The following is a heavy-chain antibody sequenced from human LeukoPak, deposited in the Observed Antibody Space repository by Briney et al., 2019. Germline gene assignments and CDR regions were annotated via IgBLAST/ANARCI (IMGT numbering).Heavy chain of an antibody. J-gene: IGHJ5*02. Sequence: SETLSLTCAVYGGSFSGYYWSWIRQPPGKGLEWIGEINHSGSTNYNPSLKSRVTISVDTSKNQFSLKLSSVTAADTAVYYCARAKSGGSGSYYRRKVFWSDPWGQGTLVTVSS. CDR3: ARAKSGGSGSYYRRKVFWSDP. D-gene: IGHD3-10*01. CDR1: GGSFSGYY. CDR2: INHSGST. V-gene: IGHV4-34*01.